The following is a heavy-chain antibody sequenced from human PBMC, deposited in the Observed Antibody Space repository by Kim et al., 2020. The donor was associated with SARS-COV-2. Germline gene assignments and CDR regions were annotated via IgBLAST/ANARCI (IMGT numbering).Heavy chain of an antibody. D-gene: IGHD2-15*01. CDR3: ASDRGNTCSAIDY. J-gene: IGHJ4*02. Sequence: GGSLRLSCAASGFTFSSYGMNWVRQAPGKGLEWVASIWNSGSFNFYHGHVKGGFITFCKNYKKRLFFQKNNMRAEEAAAFYCASDRGNTCSAIDYWGQGT. CDR1: GFTFSSYG. V-gene: IGHV3-33*08. CDR2: IWNSGSFN.